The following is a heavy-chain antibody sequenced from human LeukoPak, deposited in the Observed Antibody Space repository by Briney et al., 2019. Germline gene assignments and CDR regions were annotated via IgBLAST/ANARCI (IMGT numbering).Heavy chain of an antibody. CDR2: TYYRSKWYN. J-gene: IGHJ5*02. D-gene: IGHD5-12*01. Sequence: SQTLSLTCAISGDSVSSNSAAWNWIRQSPSRGLEWLGRTYYRSKWYNDYAVSVKSRITINPDTFKNQFSLQLNSVTPEDTAVYYCARVPLVATMGNWFDPWGQGTLVTVSS. CDR1: GDSVSSNSAA. V-gene: IGHV6-1*01. CDR3: ARVPLVATMGNWFDP.